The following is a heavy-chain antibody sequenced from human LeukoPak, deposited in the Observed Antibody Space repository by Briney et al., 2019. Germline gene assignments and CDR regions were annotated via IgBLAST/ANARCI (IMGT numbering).Heavy chain of an antibody. J-gene: IGHJ4*02. V-gene: IGHV3-33*01. CDR1: GFTFSVNG. Sequence: GRSLRLSCAGSGFTFSVNGIQWVRQAPGKGLEWVAVIWNDGTYKYYADSVKGRFTVSRDNAKNTLYLQMDSLRAGDTAVYYCARALYNAYDHAYWGQGTLVTVSS. CDR2: IWNDGTYK. D-gene: IGHD5-12*01. CDR3: ARALYNAYDHAY.